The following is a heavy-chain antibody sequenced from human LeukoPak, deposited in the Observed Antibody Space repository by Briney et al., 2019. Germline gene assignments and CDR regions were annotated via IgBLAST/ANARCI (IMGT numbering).Heavy chain of an antibody. D-gene: IGHD1-14*01. V-gene: IGHV3-21*01. CDR1: GFTFYTYS. J-gene: IGHJ4*02. Sequence: PGGSLRLSCAASGFTFYTYSMNWVRQAPGKGLEWVSSISSSGTYTYYADSVKGRFTISRDNAKNSLYLQMNSLRAEDTAVYYCARGTLNIPGEHGAFDYWGQGTLVTVSS. CDR3: ARGTLNIPGEHGAFDY. CDR2: ISSSGTYT.